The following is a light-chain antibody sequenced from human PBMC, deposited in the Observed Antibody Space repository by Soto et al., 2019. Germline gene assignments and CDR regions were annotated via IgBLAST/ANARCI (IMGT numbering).Light chain of an antibody. J-gene: IGKJ4*01. CDR2: DAS. Sequence: EIVLTQSPATLSLSPGERATLSCRASQSVSSYLAWYQQKPGQAPRLLIYDASNRATGIPARFSGSGSGTDFTLTVSSLEPEDFAVYYCQQRYTWPPTFGGGTKVEI. CDR1: QSVSSY. CDR3: QQRYTWPPT. V-gene: IGKV3-11*01.